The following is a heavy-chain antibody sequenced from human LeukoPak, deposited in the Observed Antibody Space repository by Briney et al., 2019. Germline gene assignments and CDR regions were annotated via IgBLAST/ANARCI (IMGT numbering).Heavy chain of an antibody. D-gene: IGHD2-15*01. CDR3: AKDHIVVVVAATGFDY. Sequence: GGSLRLSCAASGFTVSSNYMTWVRQAPGKGLEWVSALSGSGASTYYADSVKGRFTISRDNSKNTLYLQMNSLRAEDTAVYYCAKDHIVVVVAATGFDYWGQGTLVTVSS. CDR1: GFTVSSNY. V-gene: IGHV3-23*01. J-gene: IGHJ4*02. CDR2: LSGSGAST.